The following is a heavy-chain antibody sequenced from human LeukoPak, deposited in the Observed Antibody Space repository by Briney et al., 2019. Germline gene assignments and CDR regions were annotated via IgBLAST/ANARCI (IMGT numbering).Heavy chain of an antibody. D-gene: IGHD2-2*01. CDR1: GYTFTGYY. CDR2: INPNSGGT. Sequence: ASVKVSCKASGYTFTGYYMHWVRQAPGQGLEWMGWINPNSGGTNYAQKLQGRVTMTTDTSTSTAYMELRSLRSDDTAVYYCASHPLGYCSSTSCLVRVNWFDPWGQGTLVTVSS. CDR3: ASHPLGYCSSTSCLVRVNWFDP. V-gene: IGHV1-2*02. J-gene: IGHJ5*02.